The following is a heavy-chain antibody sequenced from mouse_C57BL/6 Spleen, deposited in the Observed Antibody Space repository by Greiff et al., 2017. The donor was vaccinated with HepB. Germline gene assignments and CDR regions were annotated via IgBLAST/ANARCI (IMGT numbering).Heavy chain of an antibody. CDR3: ARGAYGNYFAY. CDR1: GFNIKITY. CDR2: IDPANGNT. Sequence: EVQLQQSVAELVRPGASVKLSCTASGFNIKITYMHWVKQRPEQGLEWIGRIDPANGNTKYAPKFQGKATITADTSSNTAYLQLSSLTSEDTAIYYCARGAYGNYFAYWGQGTLVTVSA. D-gene: IGHD2-1*01. V-gene: IGHV14-3*01. J-gene: IGHJ3*01.